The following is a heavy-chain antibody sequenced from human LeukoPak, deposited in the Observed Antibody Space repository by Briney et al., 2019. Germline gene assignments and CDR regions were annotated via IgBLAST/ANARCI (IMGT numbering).Heavy chain of an antibody. D-gene: IGHD6-6*01. J-gene: IGHJ4*02. CDR1: GYDFINYG. Sequence: ASVKVSCKASGYDFINYGISWVRQAPGQGLEWMGWRSIYNGNTDYKLQGRVTMTTDTSTNTAYMEVRSLRSDDTAVYYCARGGPFPSGSSSREYCLDYWGQGTLVTVSS. V-gene: IGHV1-18*01. CDR3: ARGGPFPSGSSSREYCLDY. CDR2: RSIYNGNT.